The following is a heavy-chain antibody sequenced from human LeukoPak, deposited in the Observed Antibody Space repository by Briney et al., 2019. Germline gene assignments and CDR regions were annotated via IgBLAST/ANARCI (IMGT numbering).Heavy chain of an antibody. J-gene: IGHJ5*02. Sequence: GGXXXXYYWSXIRQPPGKGXEWIGEINHSGSTNYNPSLKSRVTISVDTSKNQFSLKLSSVTAADTAVYYCARGQDSSGYYYSINWFDPWGQGTLVTVSS. V-gene: IGHV4-34*01. CDR2: INHSGST. CDR3: ARGQDSSGYYYSINWFDP. D-gene: IGHD3-22*01. CDR1: GGXXXXYY.